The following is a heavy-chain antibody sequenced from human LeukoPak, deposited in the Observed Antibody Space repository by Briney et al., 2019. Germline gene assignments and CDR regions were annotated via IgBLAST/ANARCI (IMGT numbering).Heavy chain of an antibody. CDR1: GYTFTGYY. CDR2: INPNSGGT. J-gene: IGHJ4*02. V-gene: IGHV1-2*02. D-gene: IGHD2-15*01. Sequence: ASVKVSCEASGYTFTGYYMHWVRQAPGQGLEWMGWINPNSGGTNYAQKFQGRVTMTRDTSISTAYMELSRLRSDDTAVYYCARGLRYYCSGGSCPLDYWGQGTLVTVSS. CDR3: ARGLRYYCSGGSCPLDY.